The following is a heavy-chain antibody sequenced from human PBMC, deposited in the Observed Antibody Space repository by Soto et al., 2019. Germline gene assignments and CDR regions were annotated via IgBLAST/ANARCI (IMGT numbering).Heavy chain of an antibody. V-gene: IGHV3-48*01. CDR1: GFTFSSYS. CDR2: ISSSSSTI. CDR3: ARDPSSYYYYYMDG. D-gene: IGHD3-16*02. J-gene: IGHJ6*03. Sequence: GGSLRLSCAASGFTFSSYSMNWVRQAPGKGLEWVSYISSSSSTIYYADSVKGRFTISRDNAKNSLYLQMNSLRAEDTAVYCCARDPSSYYYYYMDGWGTGTTVTVSS.